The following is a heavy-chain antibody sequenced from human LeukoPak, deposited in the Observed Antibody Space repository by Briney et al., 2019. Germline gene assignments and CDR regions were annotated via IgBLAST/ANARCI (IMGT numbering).Heavy chain of an antibody. V-gene: IGHV1-24*01. J-gene: IGHJ6*02. D-gene: IGHD5-12*01. CDR3: ATALGGYDPYYGMDV. CDR2: FDPEDGET. CDR1: GYTFTELS. Sequence: ASVKVSCKVSGYTFTELSMHWVRQAPGKGLEWMGGFDPEDGETIYAQKFQGRVTMTEDTSTDTAYMELSSLRSEDTAVYYCATALGGYDPYYGMDVWGQGTTVTVSS.